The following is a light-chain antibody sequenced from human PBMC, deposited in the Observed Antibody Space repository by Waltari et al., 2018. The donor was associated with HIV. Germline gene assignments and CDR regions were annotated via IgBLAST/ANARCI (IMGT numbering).Light chain of an antibody. J-gene: IGKJ4*01. CDR2: KAS. Sequence: IQMTQSPSTLSASVGDRVAITCRASQTISDWLAWYQQKPGKAPKLLIYKASNLQRGVPSRFSGGGSGTEFTLTISSLQPDDFATYYGQQYNSFSLTFGGGTKVESK. CDR1: QTISDW. CDR3: QQYNSFSLT. V-gene: IGKV1-5*03.